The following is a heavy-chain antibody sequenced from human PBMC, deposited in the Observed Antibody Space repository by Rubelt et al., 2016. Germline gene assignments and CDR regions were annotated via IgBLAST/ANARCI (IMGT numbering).Heavy chain of an antibody. CDR1: GGSFSGYY. V-gene: IGHV4-34*01. Sequence: QVQLQQWGAGLLKPSETLSLTCAVYGGSFSGYYWSWIRQPPGKGLEWIGEINHSGSTNYNPSLRRRVTRSVDTSKNQFSLKLSSVTAADTAVYYCARYSSSRYYYYYGMDVWGQGTTVTVSS. J-gene: IGHJ6*02. CDR3: ARYSSSRYYYYYGMDV. D-gene: IGHD6-6*01. CDR2: INHSGST.